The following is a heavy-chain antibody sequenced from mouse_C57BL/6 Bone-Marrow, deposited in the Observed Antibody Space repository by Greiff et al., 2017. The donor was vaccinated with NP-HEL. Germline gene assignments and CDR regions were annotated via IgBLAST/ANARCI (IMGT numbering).Heavy chain of an antibody. Sequence: QVQLQQSGAELVRPGTSVKLSCKASGYTFTSYWMHWVKQRPGQGLEWIGVIDPSDSYTNYIQKFKGKATLTVDTSSSTAYMQLSSLTSEDSAVYYCARSDYGYDDYWGQGTTLTVSS. CDR2: IDPSDSYT. CDR3: ARSDYGYDDY. D-gene: IGHD2-2*01. CDR1: GYTFTSYW. V-gene: IGHV1-59*01. J-gene: IGHJ2*01.